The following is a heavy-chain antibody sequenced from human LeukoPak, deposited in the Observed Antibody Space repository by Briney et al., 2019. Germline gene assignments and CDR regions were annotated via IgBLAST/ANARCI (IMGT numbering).Heavy chain of an antibody. CDR2: ISYDGSNK. CDR3: ARDRIAVAGKRYFQH. D-gene: IGHD6-19*01. Sequence: PGRSLRLSCAASGFAFSSYAMHWVRQASGKGLEWVAVISYDGSNKYYADSVKGRFTISRDNSKNTLYLQMNSLRAEDTAVYYCARDRIAVAGKRYFQHWGQGTLVTVSS. J-gene: IGHJ1*01. V-gene: IGHV3-30-3*01. CDR1: GFAFSSYA.